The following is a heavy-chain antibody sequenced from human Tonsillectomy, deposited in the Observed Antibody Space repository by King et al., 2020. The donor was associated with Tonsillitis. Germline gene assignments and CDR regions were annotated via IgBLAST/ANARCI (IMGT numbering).Heavy chain of an antibody. Sequence: QLQESGSGLVKPSQTLSLTCTVSGGSISSGSYSWNWIRQPPGKGLEWIGYIYHSGSTSYNPSLKSRVTISVDRSKNQFSLTLRSVTAADTAVYYCAIAVSYDSTFDYWGQGTLVTVSS. V-gene: IGHV4-30-2*01. J-gene: IGHJ4*02. CDR1: GGSISSGSYS. CDR2: IYHSGST. D-gene: IGHD3-22*01. CDR3: AIAVSYDSTFDY.